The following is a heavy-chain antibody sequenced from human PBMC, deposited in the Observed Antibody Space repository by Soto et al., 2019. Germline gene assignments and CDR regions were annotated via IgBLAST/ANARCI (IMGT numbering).Heavy chain of an antibody. CDR1: GFTFRNYG. D-gene: IGHD1-26*01. Sequence: QVQLVESGGDVVQPGRSLRLSCAASGFTFRNYGMHWARQAPGKGLEWVAAILYDGSNKYYADSVKGRFTISRDNSKNKLYLQMNSLRAEDTAVYYCAGGNYYFDYCGQGTLVTVSS. J-gene: IGHJ4*02. V-gene: IGHV3-33*01. CDR3: AGGNYYFDY. CDR2: ILYDGSNK.